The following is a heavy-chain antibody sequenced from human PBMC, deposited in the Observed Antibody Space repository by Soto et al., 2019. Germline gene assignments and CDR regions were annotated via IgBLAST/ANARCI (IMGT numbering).Heavy chain of an antibody. Sequence: QVQLQQWGAGLLKPSETLSLTCAVYGGSFSGYYWNWIRQPPGKGLEWIGEINHRGSTNYNPSLKSRVTILVDTSKNHFSLKLSSVTAADTAVYYCARARVYDYVWGSYRPFDSWGQGTLVTVSS. J-gene: IGHJ4*02. V-gene: IGHV4-34*01. CDR1: GGSFSGYY. D-gene: IGHD3-16*02. CDR2: INHRGST. CDR3: ARARVYDYVWGSYRPFDS.